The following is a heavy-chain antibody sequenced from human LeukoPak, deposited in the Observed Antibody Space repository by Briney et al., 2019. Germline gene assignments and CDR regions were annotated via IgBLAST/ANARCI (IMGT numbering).Heavy chain of an antibody. CDR3: AIERDMVGGSGLDI. D-gene: IGHD1-26*01. V-gene: IGHV1-24*01. Sequence: ASVKVSCKVSGYTLTELSMHWVRQAPGKGPEWMGGFDPEDGETIYAQKFQGRVSMTEDTSTDTAYMELSSLGSEDTAMYYCAIERDMVGGSGLDIWGQGTMVTVSS. CDR2: FDPEDGET. CDR1: GYTLTELS. J-gene: IGHJ3*02.